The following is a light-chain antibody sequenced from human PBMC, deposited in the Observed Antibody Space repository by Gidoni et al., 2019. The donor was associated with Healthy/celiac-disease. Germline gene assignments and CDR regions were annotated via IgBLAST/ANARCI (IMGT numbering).Light chain of an antibody. J-gene: IGKJ2*01. CDR2: WAS. V-gene: IGKV4-1*01. CDR1: QSVLFSSNNKNY. Sequence: DIVMTQSPDSLAVSLGERATINCNSSQSVLFSSNNKNYLAWYQQKPGQPPKLRIYWASTRESGVPDRLSGSGSGTDFTLTISSLQAEDVAVYYCQQYYSTPQTFGQGTKLEIK. CDR3: QQYYSTPQT.